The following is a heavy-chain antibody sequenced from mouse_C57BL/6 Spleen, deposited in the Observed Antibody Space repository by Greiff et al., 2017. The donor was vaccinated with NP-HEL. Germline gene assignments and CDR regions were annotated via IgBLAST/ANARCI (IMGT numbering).Heavy chain of an antibody. CDR1: GFTFSSYA. J-gene: IGHJ2*01. CDR2: ISDGGSYT. Sequence: DVMLVESGGGLVKPGGSLKLSCAASGFTFSSYAMSWVRQTPEKRLEWVATISDGGSYTYYPDNVKGRFTISRDNAKNNLYLQMSHLKSEDTAMYYCARVGGSSFYFDYWGQGTTLTVSS. V-gene: IGHV5-4*03. D-gene: IGHD1-1*01. CDR3: ARVGGSSFYFDY.